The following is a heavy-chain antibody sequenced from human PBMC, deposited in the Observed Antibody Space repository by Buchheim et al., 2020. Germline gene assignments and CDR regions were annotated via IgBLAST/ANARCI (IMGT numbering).Heavy chain of an antibody. CDR3: AKDRKMGGGWYSRWNWFDP. D-gene: IGHD6-19*01. J-gene: IGHJ5*02. V-gene: IGHV3-23*01. CDR1: GFTFSSYA. CDR2: ISGSGGST. Sequence: EVQLLESGGGLVQPGGSLRLSCAASGFTFSSYAMSWVRQAPGKGLEWVSAISGSGGSTYYADSVKGRFTISRDNSKNTLYLQMNSLRAEDTAVYYCAKDRKMGGGWYSRWNWFDPWGQGTL.